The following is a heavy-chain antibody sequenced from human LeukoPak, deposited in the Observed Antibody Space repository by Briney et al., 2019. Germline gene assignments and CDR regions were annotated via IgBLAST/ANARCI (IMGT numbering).Heavy chain of an antibody. CDR3: ARLCRLLLWFGRVSNWFDP. Sequence: SETLSLTCAVSGGSISSNSYYWGWIRQPPGKGLEWIGSIYYSGSTYYKSSLKSRVTISVDTSKNQFSLKLSSVTAADTAVYYCARLCRLLLWFGRVSNWFDPWGQGTLVTVSS. CDR2: IYYSGST. CDR1: GGSISSNSYY. J-gene: IGHJ5*02. D-gene: IGHD3-10*01. V-gene: IGHV4-39*01.